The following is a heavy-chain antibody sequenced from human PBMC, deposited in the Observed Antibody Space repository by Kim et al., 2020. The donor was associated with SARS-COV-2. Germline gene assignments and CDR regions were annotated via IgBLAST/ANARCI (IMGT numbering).Heavy chain of an antibody. J-gene: IGHJ4*02. CDR3: ARTEGRAGWHQFDY. CDR1: GDSFSAYY. V-gene: IGHV4-59*01. Sequence: SETLSLTCIVSGDSFSAYYWSWILQIPAKRLEWIGYIFYSGGTNYNPSLKSRATISWDTSRNQFSLDLTSVTQADTAVYYCARTEGRAGWHQFDYWGQGVLVTVSS. CDR2: IFYSGGT.